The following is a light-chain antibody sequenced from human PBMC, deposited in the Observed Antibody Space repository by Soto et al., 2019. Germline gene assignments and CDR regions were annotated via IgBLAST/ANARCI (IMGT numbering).Light chain of an antibody. Sequence: EIVLTQSPGTLSLSPGERATLSCRASQSVSSSYLAWYQQKPGQAPRLLIYDASNRATGIPARFSGSGSGTDFTLTITPLEPEDFAVYFCQQYGSSPITFGQGTRLEIK. CDR1: QSVSSSY. V-gene: IGKV3-20*01. J-gene: IGKJ5*01. CDR3: QQYGSSPIT. CDR2: DAS.